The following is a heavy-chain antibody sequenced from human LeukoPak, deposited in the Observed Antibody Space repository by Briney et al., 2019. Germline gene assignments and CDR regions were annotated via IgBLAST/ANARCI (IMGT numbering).Heavy chain of an antibody. CDR1: GYTFAGYY. V-gene: IGHV1-2*02. CDR3: ARDQRTYDAFDI. J-gene: IGHJ3*02. Sequence: ASVKVSCKASGYTFAGYYMHWVRQAPGQGLEWMGWINPNSGGTNYAQKFQGRVTMTRDTSISTAYMELSRLRSDDTAVYYCARDQRTYDAFDIWGQGTMVTVSS. CDR2: INPNSGGT.